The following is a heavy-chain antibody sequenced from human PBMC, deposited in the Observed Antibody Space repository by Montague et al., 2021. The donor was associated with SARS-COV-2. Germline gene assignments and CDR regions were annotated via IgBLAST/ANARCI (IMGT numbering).Heavy chain of an antibody. Sequence: SLRLSCAASGFTLSTYWMYWIRQVPGKGLAWVSRINPDGDATTYSDSVKGRFTISRDSSKNILYLQMNSLRGEDTAVYYCARSNLHDYADYWGRGNLVTVSS. V-gene: IGHV3-74*01. CDR1: GFTLSTYW. D-gene: IGHD4-17*01. CDR3: ARSNLHDYADY. J-gene: IGHJ4*02. CDR2: INPDGDAT.